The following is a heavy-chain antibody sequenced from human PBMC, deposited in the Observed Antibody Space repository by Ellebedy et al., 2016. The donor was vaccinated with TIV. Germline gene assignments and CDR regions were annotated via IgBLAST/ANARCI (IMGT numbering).Heavy chain of an antibody. CDR1: GGSISNYY. CDR2: IYSSGST. V-gene: IGHV4-59*01. Sequence: SETLSLXXTVSGGSISNYYWTWIRQPPGKGLEWIGYIYSSGSTNYNPSLKSRVTISVDTSKNQFSLNLNSVTAADTAVYYCAGRGQMEILRHAFEIWGQGTMVIVS. D-gene: IGHD5-24*01. CDR3: AGRGQMEILRHAFEI. J-gene: IGHJ3*02.